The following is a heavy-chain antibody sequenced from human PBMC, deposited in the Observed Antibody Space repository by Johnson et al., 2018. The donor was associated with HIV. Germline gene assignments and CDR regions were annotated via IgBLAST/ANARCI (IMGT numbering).Heavy chain of an antibody. D-gene: IGHD3-10*01. CDR2: IRYDGSNK. CDR3: AKDLNYGSGPVDI. CDR1: GFTFSSYG. J-gene: IGHJ3*02. Sequence: QEKLVESGGGVVQPGGSLRLSCAASGFTFSSYGMHWVRQAPGKGLEWVAFIRYDGSNKYYADSVKGRFTISRDNSKNTLYLQMNSLRAEDTAVYYCAKDLNYGSGPVDIWGQGTMVTVSS. V-gene: IGHV3-30*02.